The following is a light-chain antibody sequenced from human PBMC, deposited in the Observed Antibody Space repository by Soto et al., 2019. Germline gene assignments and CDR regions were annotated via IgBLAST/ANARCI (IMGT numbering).Light chain of an antibody. Sequence: IQMTQIACTPSGSVWDSVTITCRASQTISSWLAWYQQKPGKAPKLLIYKASTLKSGVPSRFSGSGSGTEFTLTISSLQPDDFATYYCQHYNSYSEAFGQGTKVDIK. CDR2: KAS. CDR1: QTISSW. V-gene: IGKV1-5*03. CDR3: QHYNSYSEA. J-gene: IGKJ1*01.